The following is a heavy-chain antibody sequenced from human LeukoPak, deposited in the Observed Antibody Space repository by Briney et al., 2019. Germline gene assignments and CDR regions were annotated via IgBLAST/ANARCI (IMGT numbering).Heavy chain of an antibody. D-gene: IGHD2-15*01. J-gene: IGHJ4*02. Sequence: GGSLRLSCAASGFTFSDFYMSWIRQAPGKGLEFLSYISGGGDTIFYADSVKGRFTISRDNAKNSLYLQMNSLRAEDTAVYYCARVHCSGGGCSSWGQGTLVTVSS. V-gene: IGHV3-11*01. CDR1: GFTFSDFY. CDR2: ISGGGDTI. CDR3: ARVHCSGGGCSS.